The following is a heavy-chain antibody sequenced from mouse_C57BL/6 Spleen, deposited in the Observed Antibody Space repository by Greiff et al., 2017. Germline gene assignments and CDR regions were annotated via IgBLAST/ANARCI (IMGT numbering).Heavy chain of an antibody. V-gene: IGHV1-82*01. D-gene: IGHD1-1*01. J-gene: IGHJ2*01. CDR1: GYTFTSSW. CDR3: ERDGSSYDYFDY. Sequence: QVQLQQSGPELVKPGASVKISCKASGYTFTSSWMHWVKQRPGQGLEWIGRIYPGDGDTNYNEKFKGKATLTAAQSSSPAYMHLRRLTSEASAVSVYERDGSSYDYFDYWGQGTTLTVSS. CDR2: IYPGDGDT.